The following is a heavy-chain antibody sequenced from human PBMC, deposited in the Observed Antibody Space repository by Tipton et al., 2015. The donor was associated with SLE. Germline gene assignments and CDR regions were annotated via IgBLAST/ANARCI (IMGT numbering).Heavy chain of an antibody. J-gene: IGHJ4*02. D-gene: IGHD3-10*01. CDR2: IYHSGST. CDR3: ARGPLPYGSGTYFDD. V-gene: IGHV4-38-2*02. Sequence: TLSLTCSVSGYSISSGFYWGWIRQPPGKGLEWIGSIYHSGSTYYNPSLKSRVTISLDTSKSQFSLKLSSVTAADTAVYYCARGPLPYGSGTYFDDWGQGTLVTVSS. CDR1: GYSISSGFY.